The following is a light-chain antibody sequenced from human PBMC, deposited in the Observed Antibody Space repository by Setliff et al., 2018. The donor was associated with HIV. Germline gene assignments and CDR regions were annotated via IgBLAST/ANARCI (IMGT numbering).Light chain of an antibody. CDR1: SASVSSGYY. CDR3: VLYMGSGISV. Sequence: QTVVTQETSVAVSLGGTVTVTCGLTSASVSSGYYPSWYQQTPGHPPRTLIYTTNSRCAGVPDRFSGSILGDKAALTITGARADDEADYYCVLYMGSGISVFGGGTKGTVL. CDR2: TTN. J-gene: IGLJ2*01. V-gene: IGLV8-61*01.